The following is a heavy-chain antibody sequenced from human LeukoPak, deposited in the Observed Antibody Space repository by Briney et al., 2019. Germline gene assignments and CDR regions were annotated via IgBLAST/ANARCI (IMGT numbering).Heavy chain of an antibody. D-gene: IGHD3-22*01. V-gene: IGHV3-21*01. J-gene: IGHJ4*02. Sequence: GGSLTLSCAASGFTFSIHSMSWVRHAPGKGLEWVSSISSSSSYIYYADSVKGRFTISRDNAENSLYLQMNSLRAEDTSVYYCARGTGSDYDLDYWGQGTLVTVSS. CDR1: GFTFSIHS. CDR3: ARGTGSDYDLDY. CDR2: ISSSSSYI.